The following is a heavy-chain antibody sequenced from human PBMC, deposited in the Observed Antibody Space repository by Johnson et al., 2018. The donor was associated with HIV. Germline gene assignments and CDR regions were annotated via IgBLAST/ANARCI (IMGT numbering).Heavy chain of an antibody. Sequence: VQLVESRGVLVQPGGSLRLSCAASGFTVSSNEMSWVRQAPGKGLEWVSSISGGSTYYADSRKGRFTISRDNSKNTLHLQMNSLRAEDTAVYYCAKDQGHYYDSSGYYYVGAFDIWGQGTMVTVSS. CDR2: ISGGST. CDR3: AKDQGHYYDSSGYYYVGAFDI. D-gene: IGHD3-22*01. J-gene: IGHJ3*02. CDR1: GFTVSSNE. V-gene: IGHV3-38-3*01.